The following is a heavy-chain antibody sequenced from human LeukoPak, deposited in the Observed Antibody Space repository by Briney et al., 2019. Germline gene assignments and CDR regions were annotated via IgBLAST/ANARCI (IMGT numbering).Heavy chain of an antibody. J-gene: IGHJ6*03. CDR2: INWNGGST. CDR1: GFTFSNAW. V-gene: IGHV3-20*04. CDR3: ARGYSSGWNYYYYYMDV. Sequence: GGSLRLSCAASGFTFSNAWMSWVRQAPGKGLEWVSGINWNGGSTGYADSVKGRFTISRDNAKNSLYLQMNSLRAEDTALYYCARGYSSGWNYYYYYMDVWGKGTTVTVSS. D-gene: IGHD6-19*01.